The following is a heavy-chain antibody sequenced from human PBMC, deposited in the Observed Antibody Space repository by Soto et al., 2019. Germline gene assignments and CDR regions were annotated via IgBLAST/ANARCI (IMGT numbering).Heavy chain of an antibody. J-gene: IGHJ3*02. CDR2: IYYSGST. CDR3: ARDGSGRPETI. D-gene: IGHD3-10*01. CDR1: GGSISSGGYY. Sequence: SETLSLTCTVSGGSISSGGYYWSWIRQHPGKGLEWIGYIYYSGSTYYNPSLKSRVTISVDTSKNQFSLKLSSVTAADTAVYYCARDGSGRPETIWGQGTMVTVSS. V-gene: IGHV4-31*03.